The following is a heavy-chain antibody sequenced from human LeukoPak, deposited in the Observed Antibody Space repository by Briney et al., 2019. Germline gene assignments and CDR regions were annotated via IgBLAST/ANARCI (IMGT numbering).Heavy chain of an antibody. D-gene: IGHD3-10*01. Sequence: ASVKVSCKASGYTFTSYDINWVRQATGQGLEWMGWMNPNSGNTGYAQKFQGRVTMTRSTSITTAYMELSSLRSEDTAVYYCAKGTQFAGFDYWGQGTLVTVSS. CDR2: MNPNSGNT. CDR3: AKGTQFAGFDY. J-gene: IGHJ4*02. CDR1: GYTFTSYD. V-gene: IGHV1-8*01.